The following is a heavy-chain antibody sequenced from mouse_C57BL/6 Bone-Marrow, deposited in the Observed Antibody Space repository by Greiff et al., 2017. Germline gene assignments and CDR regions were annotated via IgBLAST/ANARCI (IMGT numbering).Heavy chain of an antibody. J-gene: IGHJ3*01. V-gene: IGHV1-26*01. CDR2: INPNNGGT. D-gene: IGHD2-3*01. Sequence: VQLQQSGPELVKPGASVKISCKASGYTFTDYYMNWVKQSHGKSLEWIGDINPNNGGTSYNQKFKGKATLTADKSSSTAYMELRSLTSEDSAVYYCARRDGYYGFAYWGQGTLVTVSA. CDR3: ARRDGYYGFAY. CDR1: GYTFTDYY.